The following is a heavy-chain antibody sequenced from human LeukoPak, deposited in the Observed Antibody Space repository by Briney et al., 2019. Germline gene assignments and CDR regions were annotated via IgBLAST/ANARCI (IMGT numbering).Heavy chain of an antibody. CDR2: INHSGST. CDR1: GGSFSGYY. Sequence: PSETLSLTCAVYGGSFSGYYWGWIRQPPGKGLEWIGEINHSGSTNYNPSLKSRVTISVDTSKNQFSLKLSSVTAPDTAVYYCTGQTRANWGQGTPVPVPP. J-gene: IGHJ4*02. D-gene: IGHD3-10*01. V-gene: IGHV4-34*01. CDR3: TGQTRAN.